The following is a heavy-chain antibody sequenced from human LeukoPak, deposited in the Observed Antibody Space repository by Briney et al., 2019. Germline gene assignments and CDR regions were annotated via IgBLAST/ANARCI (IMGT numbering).Heavy chain of an antibody. CDR2: IYPGDSDT. V-gene: IGHV5-51*01. J-gene: IGHJ5*02. D-gene: IGHD6-19*01. CDR3: ARAPPGYSSGWNWFDP. CDR1: GSSFTSYW. Sequence: GESLKISCKGSGSSFTSYWIGWVRQMPGKGLEWMGIIYPGDSDTRYSPSFQGQVTISADKSISTAYLQWSGLKASDTAMYYSARAPPGYSSGWNWFDPWGQATLVTVSS.